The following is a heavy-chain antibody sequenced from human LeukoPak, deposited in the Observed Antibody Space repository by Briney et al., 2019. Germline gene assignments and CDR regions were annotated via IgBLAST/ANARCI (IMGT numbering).Heavy chain of an antibody. CDR1: GFTFSSYA. J-gene: IGHJ4*02. CDR3: GKDQEVYYYGSGSYFDY. D-gene: IGHD3-10*01. CDR2: ISGSGGST. Sequence: GGSLRLSCAASGFTFSSYAMSWVRQAPGKGLEWVSAISGSGGSTYYADSVKGRFTISRDNTKNTLYLQMNSLRVEDTDVYYCGKDQEVYYYGSGSYFDYWVQVTLVTVSS. V-gene: IGHV3-23*01.